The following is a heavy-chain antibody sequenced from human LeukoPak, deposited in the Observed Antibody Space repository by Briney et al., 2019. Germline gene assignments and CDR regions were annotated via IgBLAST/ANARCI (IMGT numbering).Heavy chain of an antibody. J-gene: IGHJ4*02. Sequence: GGSLRLSCAASGFTFSSYWMSWVRQAPGKGPEWVANIKQDGSEKYYVDSVKGRFTISRDNAKNSLYLQMNSLRAEDTAVYYCARVGNEKSSSFFDYWGQGTLVTVSS. CDR2: IKQDGSEK. CDR1: GFTFSSYW. D-gene: IGHD6-13*01. CDR3: ARVGNEKSSSFFDY. V-gene: IGHV3-7*01.